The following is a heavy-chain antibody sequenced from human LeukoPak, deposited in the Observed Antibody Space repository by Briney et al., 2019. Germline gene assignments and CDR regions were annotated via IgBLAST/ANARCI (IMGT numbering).Heavy chain of an antibody. CDR1: GGTFSSYA. D-gene: IGHD3-10*01. CDR2: IIPILGIA. J-gene: IGHJ4*02. CDR3: ASSRDGSGSYYGFDY. V-gene: IGHV1-69*04. Sequence: SVKVSCKASGGTFSSYAISWVRQAPGQGLEWMGRIIPILGIANYAQKFQGRVTITADKSTSTAYMELSSLRSEDTAVYYCASSRDGSGSYYGFDYWGQGTLVTVSS.